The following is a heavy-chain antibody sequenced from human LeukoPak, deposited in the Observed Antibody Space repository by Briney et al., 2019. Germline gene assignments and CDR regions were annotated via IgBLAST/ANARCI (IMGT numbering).Heavy chain of an antibody. V-gene: IGHV4-39*07. CDR1: GGSISSSSYY. CDR3: ARDRNWNDAHDY. J-gene: IGHJ4*02. CDR2: IYYSGST. D-gene: IGHD1-1*01. Sequence: SETLSLTCTVSGGSISSSSYYWGWIRQPPGKGLEWIGSIYYSGSTYYNPSLKSRVTISVDTSKNQFSLKLSSVTAADTAMYYCARDRNWNDAHDYWGQGTLVTVSS.